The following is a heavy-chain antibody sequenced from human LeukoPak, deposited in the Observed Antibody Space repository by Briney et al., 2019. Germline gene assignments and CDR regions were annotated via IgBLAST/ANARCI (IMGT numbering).Heavy chain of an antibody. CDR1: GFTVSSNY. V-gene: IGHV3-53*01. Sequence: GGSLRLSCAASGFTVSSNYMTWVRQAPGKGPECVSVIYSVGSTYYADSVKGRFTISRDNSKNTVYLQMNSLTAEDTAVYYCARVGLFDYWGQGTLVTVSS. J-gene: IGHJ4*02. CDR3: ARVGLFDY. D-gene: IGHD3-16*01. CDR2: IYSVGST.